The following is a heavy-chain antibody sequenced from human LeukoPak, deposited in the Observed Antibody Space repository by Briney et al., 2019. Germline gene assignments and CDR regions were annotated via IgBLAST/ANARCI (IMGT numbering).Heavy chain of an antibody. D-gene: IGHD4-11*01. J-gene: IGHJ4*02. V-gene: IGHV3-21*01. CDR2: ISSSSSYI. Sequence: PGGSLRLSCAASGFTFSSYSMNWFRQAPGKGLKWVSSISSSSSYIYYADSVKGRFTISRDNAKNSLYLQMNSLRAEDTAVYYCARDLMTTVTTADYWGQGTLVTVSS. CDR3: ARDLMTTVTTADY. CDR1: GFTFSSYS.